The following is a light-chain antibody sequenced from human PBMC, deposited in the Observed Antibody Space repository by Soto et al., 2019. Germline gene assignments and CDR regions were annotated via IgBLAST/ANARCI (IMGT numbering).Light chain of an antibody. Sequence: DIVLTQSPDSLAVSLGERATINCKSSQNLLYRSVNQNYVTWHQQKPGQPPKLLIYWASTRESGVPDRFSGSGSGTDFTLTISSLQAEDVAVYYCHQYYSTPRTFGQGTKVDIK. V-gene: IGKV4-1*01. J-gene: IGKJ1*01. CDR2: WAS. CDR1: QNLLYRSVNQNY. CDR3: HQYYSTPRT.